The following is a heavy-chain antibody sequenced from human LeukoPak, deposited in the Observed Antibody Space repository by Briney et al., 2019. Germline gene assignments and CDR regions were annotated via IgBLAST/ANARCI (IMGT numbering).Heavy chain of an antibody. V-gene: IGHV3-23*01. CDR2: ISGSGGST. Sequence: PGGSLRLSCAASGFTFSSYAMSWVRRAPGKGLEWVSAISGSGGSTYYADSVKGRFTISRDNSKNTLYLQMNSLRAEDTAVYYCAKDETYYDYVWGSYHKYYFDYWGQGTLVTVSS. CDR1: GFTFSSYA. J-gene: IGHJ4*02. CDR3: AKDETYYDYVWGSYHKYYFDY. D-gene: IGHD3-16*02.